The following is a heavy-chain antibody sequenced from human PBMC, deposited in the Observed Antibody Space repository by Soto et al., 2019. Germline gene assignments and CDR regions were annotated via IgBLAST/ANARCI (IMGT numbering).Heavy chain of an antibody. J-gene: IGHJ6*02. Sequence: QVQLVESGGGVVQPGRSLRLSCAASGFTFSSYAMHWVRQATGKGLEWVAVISYDGSNKYYADSVKGRFTISRDNSKNTLYLQMNSLRAEDTALYYCARDRLRYNWNDFPYYYYGMDVWGQGTAVTVSS. CDR1: GFTFSSYA. CDR3: ARDRLRYNWNDFPYYYYGMDV. D-gene: IGHD1-1*01. CDR2: ISYDGSNK. V-gene: IGHV3-30-3*01.